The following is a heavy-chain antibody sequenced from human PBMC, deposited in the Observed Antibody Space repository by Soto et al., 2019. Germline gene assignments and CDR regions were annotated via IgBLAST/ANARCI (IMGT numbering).Heavy chain of an antibody. D-gene: IGHD4-17*01. V-gene: IGHV3-21*06. CDR1: GLTFSDHT. CDR2: ISPTAASG. CDR3: TRGSYGDYDY. J-gene: IGHJ4*02. Sequence: GGSLRLSCVVSGLTFSDHTMNWVRQAPGEGLEWVSSISPTAASGYHADSVKGRFTISRDNARNSLFLQMGSLSADDTAVYYCTRGSYGDYDYWGQGTLVTAPQ.